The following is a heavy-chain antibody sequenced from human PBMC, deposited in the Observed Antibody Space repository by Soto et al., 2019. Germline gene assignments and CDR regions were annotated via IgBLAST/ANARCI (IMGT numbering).Heavy chain of an antibody. CDR3: AREPATAKPEGVDF. D-gene: IGHD1-1*01. CDR2: ISAYNGNT. Sequence: ASVKVSCKASGYTFTSYGISWVRQAPGQGLEWMGWISAYNGNTNYARKLQGRVTMTTDTSTSTAYMELRNLRSDDTAVYYCAREPATAKPEGVDFWGQGTLVTVSS. CDR1: GYTFTSYG. V-gene: IGHV1-18*04. J-gene: IGHJ4*02.